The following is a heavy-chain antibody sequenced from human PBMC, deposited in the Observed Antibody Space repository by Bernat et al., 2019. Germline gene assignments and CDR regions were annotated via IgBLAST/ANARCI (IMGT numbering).Heavy chain of an antibody. Sequence: QVQLVQSGAEVKKPGSSVKVSCKASGGTFSSYAISWVRQAPGQGLEWMGGIIPIFGTANYAQKFQGRVTITADESTSTAYMELSSLRSEDTAVYYCARELRPVVVPAALYSDAFDIWGQGTMVTVSS. D-gene: IGHD2-2*01. CDR1: GGTFSSYA. J-gene: IGHJ3*02. CDR3: ARELRPVVVPAALYSDAFDI. CDR2: IIPIFGTA. V-gene: IGHV1-69*01.